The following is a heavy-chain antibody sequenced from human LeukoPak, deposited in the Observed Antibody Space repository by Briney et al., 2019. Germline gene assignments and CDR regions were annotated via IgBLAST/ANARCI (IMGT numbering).Heavy chain of an antibody. J-gene: IGHJ4*02. D-gene: IGHD6-19*01. CDR1: GYTFTSYY. Sequence: GASVKVSCKASGYTFTSYYMHWVRQAPGQGLEWMGMINPSGGGTSYPQKFQGRVTMTRDTSTSTTYMQLNSLRSEDTAVYFCARDGVPGTYDFDYWGQGTLVTVSS. CDR2: INPSGGGT. CDR3: ARDGVPGTYDFDY. V-gene: IGHV1-46*01.